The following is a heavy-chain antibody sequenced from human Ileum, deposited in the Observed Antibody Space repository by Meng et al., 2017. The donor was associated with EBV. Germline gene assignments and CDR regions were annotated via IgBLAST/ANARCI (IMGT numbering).Heavy chain of an antibody. V-gene: IGHV3-23*01. J-gene: IGHJ4*02. CDR1: GFTFSSYA. Sequence: EVQRLGYGGGLCQPGWSQRLSCAASGFTFSSYAMSWVRQAPGKGLEWVSAISGSGGSTYYADSVKGRFTISRDNSKNTLYLQMNSLRAEDTAVYYCAKSTSGGSQRYYFDYWGQGTLVTVSS. D-gene: IGHD1-26*01. CDR2: ISGSGGST. CDR3: AKSTSGGSQRYYFDY.